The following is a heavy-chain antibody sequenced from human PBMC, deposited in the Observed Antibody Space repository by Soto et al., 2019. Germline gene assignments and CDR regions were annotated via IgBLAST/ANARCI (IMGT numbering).Heavy chain of an antibody. J-gene: IGHJ6*02. D-gene: IGHD6-19*01. V-gene: IGHV3-23*01. Sequence: QPGGSLRLSCAASGFTFSSYAMSWVRQAPGKGLEWVSTIGGSGGSTYYPDSVKGRFTISRDNSKNTLYLQMNSLRAEDTAVYYCAKPPWLVPLYYYNGVDVWGQGTTVTVSS. CDR2: IGGSGGST. CDR3: AKPPWLVPLYYYNGVDV. CDR1: GFTFSSYA.